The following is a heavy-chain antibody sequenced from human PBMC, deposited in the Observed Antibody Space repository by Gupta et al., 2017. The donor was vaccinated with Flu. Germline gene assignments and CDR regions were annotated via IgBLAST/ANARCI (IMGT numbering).Heavy chain of an antibody. CDR3: ARDGRSYAFDL. D-gene: IGHD3-16*01. Sequence: EVQLVESGGDLVRPGGSLRLSCSASGFTLGEHYMDLVRQAPGKGLEWVARIRTRNRGQTTEYAASVRGRFTISRDDSRNSLSLQMNSLKTEDTAVYYCARDGRSYAFDLLGQGTVVSVSS. V-gene: IGHV3-72*01. J-gene: IGHJ3*01. CDR1: GFTLGEHY. CDR2: IRTRNRGQTT.